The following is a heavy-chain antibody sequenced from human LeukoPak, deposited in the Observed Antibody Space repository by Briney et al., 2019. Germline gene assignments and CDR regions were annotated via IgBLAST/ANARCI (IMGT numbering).Heavy chain of an antibody. CDR2: INPSGGST. V-gene: IGHV1-46*01. D-gene: IGHD1-20*01. CDR1: GYTFISHG. Sequence: ASVKVSCKASGYTFISHGISWVRQAPGQGLEWMGIINPSGGSTSYAQKFQGRVTMTRDTSTSTVYMELSSLRSEDTAVYYCARDRSGVTGTGFDYWGQGTLVTVSS. J-gene: IGHJ4*02. CDR3: ARDRSGVTGTGFDY.